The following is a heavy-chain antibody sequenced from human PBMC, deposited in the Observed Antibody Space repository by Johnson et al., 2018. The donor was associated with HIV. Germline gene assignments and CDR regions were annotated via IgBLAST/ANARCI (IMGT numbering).Heavy chain of an antibody. V-gene: IGHV3-30-3*02. CDR3: AKDIRYSSGWNAFDI. J-gene: IGHJ3*02. Sequence: QVQLVESGGGVVQPGGSLRLSCAASGFTFNDYGMHWVRQAPGKGLEWVAVISYDGTNEYYADSVKGRFTISRDNSKNSLYLQMNSLRAEDTALYYCAKDIRYSSGWNAFDIWGQGTMVTVSS. D-gene: IGHD6-19*01. CDR2: ISYDGTNE. CDR1: GFTFNDYG.